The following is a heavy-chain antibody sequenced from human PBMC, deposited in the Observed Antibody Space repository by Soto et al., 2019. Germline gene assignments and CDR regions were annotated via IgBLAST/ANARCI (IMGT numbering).Heavy chain of an antibody. Sequence: SETLSLTCTVSGGSISRSSYYWGWIRQPPGKGLEWIGSIYYSGSTYYNPSLKSRVTISVDTSKNQFSLKLSSVTAADTAVYYCARLVYDSSGYRSGWGQGTLVTVS. V-gene: IGHV4-39*01. J-gene: IGHJ4*02. CDR1: GGSISRSSYY. D-gene: IGHD3-22*01. CDR3: ARLVYDSSGYRSG. CDR2: IYYSGST.